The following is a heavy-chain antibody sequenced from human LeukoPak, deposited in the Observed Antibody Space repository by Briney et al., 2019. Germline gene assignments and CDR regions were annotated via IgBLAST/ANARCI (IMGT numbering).Heavy chain of an antibody. Sequence: ASVKVSCKASGYTFTGYYMHWVRQAPGQGLEWMGWINPNSGGTNYAQKFQGRVTMTRDTSISTAYMELSRLRSDDTAVYYCAISSSWYYYYYMDVWGKGTTVTVSS. CDR1: GYTFTGYY. CDR3: AISSSWYYYYYMDV. V-gene: IGHV1-2*02. D-gene: IGHD6-13*01. J-gene: IGHJ6*03. CDR2: INPNSGGT.